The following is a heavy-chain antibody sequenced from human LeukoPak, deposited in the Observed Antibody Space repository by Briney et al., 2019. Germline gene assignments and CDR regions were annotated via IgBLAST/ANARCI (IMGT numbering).Heavy chain of an antibody. D-gene: IGHD3-10*02. CDR3: ARRSYVAAFDI. J-gene: IGHJ3*02. CDR2: INHSGST. V-gene: IGHV4-34*01. Sequence: SETLSLTCTVSGGSISSYYWSWIRQPPGKGLEWIGEINHSGSTNYNPSLKSRVTISVDTSKNQFSLKLSSVTAADTAVYYCARRSYVAAFDIWGQGTMVTVSS. CDR1: GGSISSYY.